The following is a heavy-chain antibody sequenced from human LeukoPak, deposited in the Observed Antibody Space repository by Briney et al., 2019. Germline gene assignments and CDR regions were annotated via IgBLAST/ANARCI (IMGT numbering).Heavy chain of an antibody. CDR3: ARLYYDSSGYYYWGSFDY. CDR2: INTNTGNP. CDR1: GYTFTDFY. V-gene: IGHV7-4-1*02. D-gene: IGHD3-22*01. J-gene: IGHJ4*02. Sequence: GASVKVSCKSSGYTFTDFYIHWVRQAPGQGLEWMGWINTNTGNPTYAQGFTGRFVFSLDTSVSTAYLQISSLKAEDTAVYYCARLYYDSSGYYYWGSFDYWGQGTLVTVSS.